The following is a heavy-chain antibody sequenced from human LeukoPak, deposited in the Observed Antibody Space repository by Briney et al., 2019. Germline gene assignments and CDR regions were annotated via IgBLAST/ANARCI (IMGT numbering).Heavy chain of an antibody. CDR3: ARQYYDSTGYYYFDN. J-gene: IGHJ4*02. CDR2: MYYSGST. Sequence: SETLSLTCTVSGDAITGSSYYWGWIRQPPGKGQEWIGSMYYSGSTFSNPSLRSRVNMSADTSKNQFSLKLSSVTAADTAVYYCARQYYDSTGYYYFDNWGQGTQVTVSS. V-gene: IGHV4-39*01. CDR1: GDAITGSSYY. D-gene: IGHD3-22*01.